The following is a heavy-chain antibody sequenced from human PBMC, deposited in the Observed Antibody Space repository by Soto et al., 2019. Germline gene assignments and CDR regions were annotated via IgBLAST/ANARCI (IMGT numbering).Heavy chain of an antibody. D-gene: IGHD3-3*01. CDR3: ARGFWSGYYYYGMDV. CDR2: ISVSSSTA. V-gene: IGHV3-11*04. J-gene: IGHJ6*02. CDR1: GFTFSDYY. Sequence: LRLSCAASGFTFSDYYMSWIRQAPGKGLEWVSYISVSSSTAYYADSVEGRFTISRDNAKNSLYLQMNSLRAEATAVYYCARGFWSGYYYYGMDVWGQGTTVTVSS.